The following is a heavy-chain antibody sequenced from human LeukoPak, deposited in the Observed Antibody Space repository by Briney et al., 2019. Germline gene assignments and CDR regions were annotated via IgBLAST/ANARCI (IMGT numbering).Heavy chain of an antibody. V-gene: IGHV3-21*01. CDR2: ISSGSSYK. D-gene: IGHD4-11*01. CDR1: GFTYSHYS. Sequence: PGGSLRLSCAASGFTYSHYSMIWVRQATGKGLEWVSSISSGSSYKYYADSLNGRFTISRDKAKNSLYLQMNSLRAEDTAVYYCAREALTDYTKGTPYYYNYMDVWGKGTTVTVSS. J-gene: IGHJ6*03. CDR3: AREALTDYTKGTPYYYNYMDV.